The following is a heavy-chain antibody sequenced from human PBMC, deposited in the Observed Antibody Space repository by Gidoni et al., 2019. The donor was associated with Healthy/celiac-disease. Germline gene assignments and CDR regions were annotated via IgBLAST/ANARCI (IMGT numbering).Heavy chain of an antibody. D-gene: IGHD7-27*01. J-gene: IGHJ2*01. CDR2: IYYSGST. V-gene: IGHV4-39*07. CDR3: ARDLSGLGFDL. CDR1: GGSISSSSYY. Sequence: QLQLQESGPGLVKPSETLSLTCTVSGGSISSSSYYWGWIRQPPGKGLEWIGSIYYSGSTYYNPSLKSRVTISVDTSKNQFSLKLSSVTAADTAVYYCARDLSGLGFDLWGRGTLVTVSS.